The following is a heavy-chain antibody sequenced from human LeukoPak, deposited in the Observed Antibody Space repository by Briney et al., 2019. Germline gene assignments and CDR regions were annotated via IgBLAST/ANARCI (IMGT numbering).Heavy chain of an antibody. J-gene: IGHJ6*02. D-gene: IGHD3-22*01. V-gene: IGHV4-61*02. CDR1: GGSISSGNYY. Sequence: SQTLSLTCTVSGGSISSGNYYWSWIRQPAGKGLEWIGRIYTSGSTNYNPSLKSRVTISVDTSKNQFSLKLSSVTAADTAVYYCARDQYEVEDDSSGYPYYYYYGMDVWGQGTTVTVSS. CDR2: IYTSGST. CDR3: ARDQYEVEDDSSGYPYYYYYGMDV.